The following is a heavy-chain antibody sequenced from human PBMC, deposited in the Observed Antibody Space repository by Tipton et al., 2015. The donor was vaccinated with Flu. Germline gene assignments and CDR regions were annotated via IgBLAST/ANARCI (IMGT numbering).Heavy chain of an antibody. J-gene: IGHJ4*01. D-gene: IGHD6-13*01. V-gene: IGHV5-51*01. CDR2: INPDDSDT. CDR1: GYSFTSYW. CDR3: ARPRLESSSWPIDF. Sequence: QLVQSGAEVKKAGGPLKISCKGSGYSFTSYWIGWVRQMPGKGLEWMGIINPDDSDTRYSPSFHGQVTISVDKSIRTAYLQWSSLKASDTAIYYCARPRLESSSWPIDFWGRGTLVPVSS.